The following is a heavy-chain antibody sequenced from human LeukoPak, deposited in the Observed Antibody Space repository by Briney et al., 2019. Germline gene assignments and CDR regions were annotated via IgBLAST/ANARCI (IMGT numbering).Heavy chain of an antibody. CDR2: IYYSGSS. Sequence: SESLSLTCTVSGGSLSSYYGSWIRQPPGKGLEWIGYIYYSGSSNFNPSLKSRVTISVDTSKNQFSLKLSSVTAADPAVYYCARAGDLNDYYVSRDAFDIWGQGTMVTVSS. V-gene: IGHV4-59*01. D-gene: IGHD3-10*02. CDR3: ARAGDLNDYYVSRDAFDI. J-gene: IGHJ3*02. CDR1: GGSLSSYY.